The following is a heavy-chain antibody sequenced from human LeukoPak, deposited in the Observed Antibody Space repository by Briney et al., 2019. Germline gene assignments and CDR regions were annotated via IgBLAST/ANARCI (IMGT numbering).Heavy chain of an antibody. D-gene: IGHD1-26*01. CDR3: ARQGRLWFDP. CDR1: GGTFDSYA. Sequence: ASVKVSCKASGGTFDSYALSWVRQAPGRGLEWMGGIIPIFVTPNYAQRFQGRVTITADKSTSTAYMELTSLRSEDTAVYYCARQGRLWFDPWGQGTLVTVSS. J-gene: IGHJ5*02. CDR2: IIPIFVTP. V-gene: IGHV1-69*06.